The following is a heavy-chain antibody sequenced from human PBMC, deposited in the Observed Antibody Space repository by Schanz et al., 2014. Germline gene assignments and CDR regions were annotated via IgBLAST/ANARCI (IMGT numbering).Heavy chain of an antibody. J-gene: IGHJ5*02. CDR1: GFTFSTYA. CDR2: ISGSGVIT. D-gene: IGHD5-12*01. V-gene: IGHV3-23*01. CDR3: AKDMNREATAPES. Sequence: EVQVLESGGGLVQPGGSLRLSCATSGFTFSTYAMSWVRQAPGKGLEWVSGISGSGVITYYEDSVKGRFTVSRDNSKNTVYLHMNSLRDEDTAVYYCAKDMNREATAPESWGQGTLVVVSS.